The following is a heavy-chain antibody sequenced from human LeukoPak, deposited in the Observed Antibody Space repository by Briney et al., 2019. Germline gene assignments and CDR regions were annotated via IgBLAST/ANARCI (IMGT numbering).Heavy chain of an antibody. CDR1: GYTFTSYA. CDR2: INAGNGNT. V-gene: IGHV1-3*01. J-gene: IGHJ4*02. CDR3: ATLPDIAVADSGYYFDY. D-gene: IGHD6-19*01. Sequence: ASVKVSCKASGYTFTSYAMHWVRQAPGQRLEWMGWINAGNGNTKYSQKFQGRVTMTEDTSTDTAYMELSSLRSEDTAVYYCATLPDIAVADSGYYFDYWGQGTLVTVSS.